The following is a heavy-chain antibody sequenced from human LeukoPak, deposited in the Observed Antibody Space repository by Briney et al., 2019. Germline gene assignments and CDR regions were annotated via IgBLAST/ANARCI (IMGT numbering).Heavy chain of an antibody. CDR3: ARGTGGYCSGGSSYDYYYYYMDV. CDR2: IIPMFVTT. J-gene: IGHJ6*03. Sequence: GAAVKVSCKTSGGTFKKTVISWGRPAPGQGLEWVGGIIPMFVTTNYAQKFQGRITITADESMNTSYLELSRLRFAETAVYYCARGTGGYCSGGSSYDYYYYYMDVWGKGTTVNVSS. D-gene: IGHD2-15*01. CDR1: GGTFKKTV. V-gene: IGHV1-69*01.